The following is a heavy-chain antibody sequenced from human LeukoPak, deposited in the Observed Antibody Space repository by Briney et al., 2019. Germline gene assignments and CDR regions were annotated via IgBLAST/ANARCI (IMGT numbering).Heavy chain of an antibody. Sequence: GGSLRLSCAASGFTFAEYAMHWVRQAPGPGLEGVSGISWNSGSIGYADSVKGRFTIYRDNAKNSLYLQMNSLRAEDTALYYCAKDGWQCGDAEYYFDYWGQGTLVTVSS. J-gene: IGHJ4*02. CDR3: AKDGWQCGDAEYYFDY. V-gene: IGHV3-9*01. CDR1: GFTFAEYA. D-gene: IGHD6-19*01. CDR2: ISWNSGSI.